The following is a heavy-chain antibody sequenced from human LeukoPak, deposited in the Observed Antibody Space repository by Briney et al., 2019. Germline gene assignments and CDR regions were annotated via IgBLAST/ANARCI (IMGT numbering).Heavy chain of an antibody. J-gene: IGHJ4*02. D-gene: IGHD4-23*01. Sequence: GGSLRLSCAASGFTFSSYWMHWVRQAPGKGLVWVSRINSDGSSTSYADSVKGRFTISRGNAKNTLYLQMNSLRAEDTAVYYCARDVHGGAFDYWGQGTLVTVSS. CDR3: ARDVHGGAFDY. CDR1: GFTFSSYW. CDR2: INSDGSST. V-gene: IGHV3-74*01.